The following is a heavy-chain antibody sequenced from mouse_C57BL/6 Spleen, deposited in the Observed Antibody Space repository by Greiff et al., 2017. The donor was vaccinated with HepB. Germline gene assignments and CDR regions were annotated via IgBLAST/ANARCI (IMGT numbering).Heavy chain of an antibody. CDR3: ARLGLLRYFDV. CDR2: ISNGGGST. D-gene: IGHD2-3*01. V-gene: IGHV5-12*01. Sequence: EVQRVESGGGLVQPGGSLKLSCAASGFTFSDYYMYWVRQTPEKRLEWVAYISNGGGSTYYPDTVKGRFTISRDNAKNTLYLQMSRLKSEDTAMYYCARLGLLRYFDVWGTGTTVTVSS. J-gene: IGHJ1*03. CDR1: GFTFSDYY.